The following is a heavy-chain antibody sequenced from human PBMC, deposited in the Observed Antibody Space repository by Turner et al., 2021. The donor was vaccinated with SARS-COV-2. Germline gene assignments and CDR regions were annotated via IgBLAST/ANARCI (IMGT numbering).Heavy chain of an antibody. V-gene: IGHV3-15*01. Sequence: EVQLVESGGGLVKPGGSLRLSCAASGFTFSNAWMSWVRQAPGKGLEWVGRIKSKTDGGTTDYAAPVIGRFTISRDDSKNTLYLQMNSLKTEDTAVYYCTTNGGVFRFLEWLMDFDYWGQGTLVTVSS. CDR2: IKSKTDGGTT. CDR1: GFTFSNAW. CDR3: TTNGGVFRFLEWLMDFDY. D-gene: IGHD3-3*01. J-gene: IGHJ4*02.